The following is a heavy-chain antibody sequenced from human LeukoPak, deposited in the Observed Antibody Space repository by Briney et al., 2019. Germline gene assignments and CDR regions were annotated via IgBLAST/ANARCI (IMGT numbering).Heavy chain of an antibody. CDR3: ARLNRQLVDY. J-gene: IGHJ4*02. CDR1: GFSFSDYY. Sequence: GGSLRLSCAASGFSFSDYYMTWIRQAPRKGLEWLSYISSSSGAMYYADSVKGRFTISRDNAKNSLYLQMNSLRAEDTAVYYCARLNRQLVDYWGQGTLVTVSS. V-gene: IGHV3-11*04. D-gene: IGHD6-6*01. CDR2: ISSSSGAM.